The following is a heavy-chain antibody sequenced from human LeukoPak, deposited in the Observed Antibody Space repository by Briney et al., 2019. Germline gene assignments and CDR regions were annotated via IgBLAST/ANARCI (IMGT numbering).Heavy chain of an antibody. V-gene: IGHV1-46*01. Sequence: ASMKVSCKASGYTFTSHYINRVRHAPGQGLEWMGISNPNSGSTDYAQKFRGRVILTRDTSTSTFYMELSSLRSEDTAVYYCARSEYYGSGSFDYWGQETLVTVSS. CDR1: GYTFTSHY. CDR2: SNPNSGST. J-gene: IGHJ4*02. CDR3: ARSEYYGSGSFDY. D-gene: IGHD3-10*01.